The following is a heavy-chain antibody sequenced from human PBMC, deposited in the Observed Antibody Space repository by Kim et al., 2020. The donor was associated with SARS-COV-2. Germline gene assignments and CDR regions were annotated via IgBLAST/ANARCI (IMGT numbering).Heavy chain of an antibody. CDR1: GFTFNTYT. V-gene: IGHV3-64D*09. CDR2: IATDGANR. Sequence: GGSLRLSCAASGFTFNTYTMHWVRQAPGKGLEYVSGIATDGANRYYADSVMGRLTISRDNSKNTLYLQLSSLRPEDTALYYCVKDRSNTLPNGLDVWGQG. D-gene: IGHD2-21*01. J-gene: IGHJ6*02. CDR3: VKDRSNTLPNGLDV.